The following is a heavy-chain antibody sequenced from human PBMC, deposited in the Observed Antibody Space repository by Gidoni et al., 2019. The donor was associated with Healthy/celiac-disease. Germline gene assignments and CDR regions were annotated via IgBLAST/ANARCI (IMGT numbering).Heavy chain of an antibody. CDR2: INPNSGGT. V-gene: IGHV1-2*02. Sequence: QVQLEQSGAVVKKPGASVTVSCKSSGYTFTGYYMHWVRQAPGQGLEWMGWINPNSGGTNYAQKFQGRVTMTRDTSISTAYMELSRLRSDDTAVYYCARDAGPDPWWFGESTPLYYYGMDVWGQGTTVTVSS. D-gene: IGHD3-10*01. CDR1: GYTFTGYY. CDR3: ARDAGPDPWWFGESTPLYYYGMDV. J-gene: IGHJ6*02.